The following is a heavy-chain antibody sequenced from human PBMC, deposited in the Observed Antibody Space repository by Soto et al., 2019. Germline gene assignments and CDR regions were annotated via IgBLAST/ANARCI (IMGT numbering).Heavy chain of an antibody. Sequence: PSGTLSLTCIVSGESISSSSHYWGWLRQHPGQGLEWFGHINYSGRTYYNPSLERRVTISIDTSKNQFPLKLSSVTATDTAVYYCARQRTTVVTQAYFDHWGQGALVTVSS. CDR2: INYSGRT. CDR1: GESISSSSHY. CDR3: ARQRTTVVTQAYFDH. D-gene: IGHD2-21*02. J-gene: IGHJ4*02. V-gene: IGHV4-39*01.